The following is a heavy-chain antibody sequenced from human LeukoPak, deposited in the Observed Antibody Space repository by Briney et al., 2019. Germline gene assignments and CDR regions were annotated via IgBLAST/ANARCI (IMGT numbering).Heavy chain of an antibody. CDR3: TRFDY. Sequence: PGRSLRLSCAASGFTFRTYGMHWVRQAPGKGLEWVAVISYDGSNKFYTDSVKGRFTISRDNSKNTLYLQMNSLRAEDTAVYYCTRFDYWGQGTLVTVSS. V-gene: IGHV3-30*03. CDR2: ISYDGSNK. CDR1: GFTFRTYG. J-gene: IGHJ4*02.